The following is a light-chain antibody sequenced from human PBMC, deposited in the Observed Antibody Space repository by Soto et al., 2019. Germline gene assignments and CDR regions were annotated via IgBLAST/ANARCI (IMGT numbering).Light chain of an antibody. J-gene: IGLJ1*01. CDR2: EVS. Sequence: QSALTQPASVSGSPGQSITISCTGTSSDVGAYNYVSWYQQRPGKAPKVMIYEVSNRPSGVSNRFSGSKSGNTASLTISGLLAEDEADYYCSSYTSNTTIVFGTGTKVTV. CDR3: SSYTSNTTIV. CDR1: SSDVGAYNY. V-gene: IGLV2-14*01.